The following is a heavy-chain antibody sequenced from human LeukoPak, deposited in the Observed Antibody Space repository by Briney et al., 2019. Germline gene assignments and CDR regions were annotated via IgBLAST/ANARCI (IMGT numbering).Heavy chain of an antibody. CDR1: GFTFSSYA. D-gene: IGHD6-19*01. J-gene: IGHJ4*02. V-gene: IGHV3-23*01. Sequence: GSLRLSCAASGFTFSSYAMSWVRQAPGKGLEWVSAISGSGGSTYYADSVKGRFTISRDNSKNALYLQMNSLRAEDTAVYYCAKKTSSGWFTFDYWGQGTLVTVSS. CDR3: AKKTSSGWFTFDY. CDR2: ISGSGGST.